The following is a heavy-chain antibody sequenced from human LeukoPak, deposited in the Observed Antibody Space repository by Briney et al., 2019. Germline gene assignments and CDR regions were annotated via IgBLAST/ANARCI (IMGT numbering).Heavy chain of an antibody. J-gene: IGHJ4*02. CDR1: GFSLTTYG. Sequence: PGGSLRLSCAASGFSLTTYGTHWLRQAPGKGLEWVAVIWYDGSRKFYGDSVKGRFTVSRDNAKNSLYLQMNSLRAEDTAVYYCARDLFPELGSIDYWGQGTLVTVSS. CDR2: IWYDGSRK. D-gene: IGHD7-27*01. CDR3: ARDLFPELGSIDY. V-gene: IGHV3-33*01.